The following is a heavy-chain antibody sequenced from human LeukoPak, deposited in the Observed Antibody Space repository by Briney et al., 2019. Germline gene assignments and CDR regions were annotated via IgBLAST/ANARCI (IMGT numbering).Heavy chain of an antibody. CDR1: GFTFSSYW. D-gene: IGHD3-3*01. Sequence: PGGSLRLSCAASGFTFSSYWMSWVRQAPGKGLEWVANIKQDGSEKYYVDSVKGRFTISRDNAKNSLYLQRNSLRAEDTAVYYCARLIFGVANLFDYWGQGTLVTVSS. CDR3: ARLIFGVANLFDY. V-gene: IGHV3-7*01. CDR2: IKQDGSEK. J-gene: IGHJ4*02.